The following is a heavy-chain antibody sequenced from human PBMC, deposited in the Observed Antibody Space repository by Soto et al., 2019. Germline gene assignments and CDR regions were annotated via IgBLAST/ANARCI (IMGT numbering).Heavy chain of an antibody. CDR2: ISAYNGNT. CDR3: ARVRDFGVVAATIYYYYGMDV. CDR1: GYTFTSYG. D-gene: IGHD2-15*01. Sequence: QVQLVQSGAEVKKPGASVKVSCKASGYTFTSYGISWVRQAPGQGLEWMGWISAYNGNTNYAQKLQGRVTMTTETSTSTAYMELRSLRSDDTAVYYCARVRDFGVVAATIYYYYGMDVWGQGTTVTVSS. V-gene: IGHV1-18*01. J-gene: IGHJ6*02.